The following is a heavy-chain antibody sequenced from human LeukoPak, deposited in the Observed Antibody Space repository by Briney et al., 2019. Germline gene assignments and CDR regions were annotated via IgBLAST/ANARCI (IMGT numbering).Heavy chain of an antibody. D-gene: IGHD3-9*01. CDR2: IKQDGSEK. CDR3: ARDRLRYFDWSY. CDR1: GFIFSSYA. Sequence: GGSLRLSCAASGFIFSSYAMSWVRQAPGKGLEWVANIKQDGSEKYYVDSVKGRFTISRDNAKNSLYLQMNSLRAEDTAVYYCARDRLRYFDWSYWGQGTLVTVSS. V-gene: IGHV3-7*01. J-gene: IGHJ4*02.